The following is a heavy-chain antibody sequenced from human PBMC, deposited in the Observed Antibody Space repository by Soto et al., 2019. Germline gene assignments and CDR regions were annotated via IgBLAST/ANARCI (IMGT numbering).Heavy chain of an antibody. Sequence: EVQLLESGGRLVQPGGSLRLSCAASGFRFSTSAMSWVRQAPGKGLEWVSGISDSGGSTFHADSVKGRFTISRDNSKNTLYLQMNSLRAEDTAIYYCAKDDKYSGSKHAFDIWGQGTMVTVSS. V-gene: IGHV3-23*01. CDR3: AKDDKYSGSKHAFDI. J-gene: IGHJ3*02. D-gene: IGHD1-26*01. CDR2: ISDSGGST. CDR1: GFRFSTSA.